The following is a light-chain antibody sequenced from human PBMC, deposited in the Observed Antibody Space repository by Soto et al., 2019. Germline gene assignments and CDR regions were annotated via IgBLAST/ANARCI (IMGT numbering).Light chain of an antibody. CDR3: CSYTSSGSFV. J-gene: IGLJ1*01. V-gene: IGLV2-23*02. CDR1: SSDVGIYNL. CDR2: EVN. Sequence: QSALTQPASVSGSPGQPITISCTGTSSDVGIYNLVSWYQHFPGKAPKLMIYEVNKRPSGVSNRFSGSKSGSTASLTISGPQADDEADYYCCSYTSSGSFVFGTGTKVTVL.